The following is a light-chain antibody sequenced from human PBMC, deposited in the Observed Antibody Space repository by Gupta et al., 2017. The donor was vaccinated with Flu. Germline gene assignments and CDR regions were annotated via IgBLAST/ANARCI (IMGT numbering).Light chain of an antibody. V-gene: IGLV3-21*02. CDR3: QVWDSISDHVV. J-gene: IGLJ3*02. Sequence: YALTQPPSVSVVPGQTATIICGGNKIGSESVHWYQQKPGQAPVLVVYDVSDRPSGIPGRISGSSSANTATLTISRVEAGDEADYYCQVWDSISDHVVFGGGTKLTVL. CDR1: KIGSES. CDR2: DVS.